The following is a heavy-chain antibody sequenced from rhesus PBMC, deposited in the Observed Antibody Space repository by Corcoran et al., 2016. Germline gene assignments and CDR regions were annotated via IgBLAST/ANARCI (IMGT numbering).Heavy chain of an antibody. Sequence: QVQLQESGPGLVKPSETLSLTCAVSGYSISRGYYWGWHRQPPGKGLEFIGYISGSSVSTYYNPSLKSRVTISKDTSKTQFSLKLSSVTAADTAVYYCARLAAAGSIFDYWGQGVLVTVSS. CDR1: GYSISRGYY. D-gene: IGHD6-31*01. V-gene: IGHV4-99*01. CDR3: ARLAAAGSIFDY. J-gene: IGHJ4*01. CDR2: ISGSSVST.